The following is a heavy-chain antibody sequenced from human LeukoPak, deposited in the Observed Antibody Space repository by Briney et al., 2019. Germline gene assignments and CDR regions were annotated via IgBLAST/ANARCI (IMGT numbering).Heavy chain of an antibody. J-gene: IGHJ4*02. CDR2: IGKDGAAK. CDR3: AKEEGWGVNVFDY. D-gene: IGHD3-10*01. CDR1: GFTFSSYG. Sequence: GGSLRLSCAASGFTFSSYGMHWVRQAPGKGLGWVAVIGKDGAAKHYAESVRGRFTISRDNSENTLDLQMDSLSVEDTAVYYCAKEEGWGVNVFDYWGQGALVTVSS. V-gene: IGHV3-30*18.